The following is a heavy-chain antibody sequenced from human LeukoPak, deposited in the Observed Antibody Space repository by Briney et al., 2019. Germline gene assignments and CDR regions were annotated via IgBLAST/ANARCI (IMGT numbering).Heavy chain of an antibody. CDR3: ATDRGYNWNDQRFDP. CDR1: GGSISSGSYY. D-gene: IGHD1-1*01. Sequence: PSETLSLTCAAYGGSISSGSYYWSWIRQPAGKGLEWIGRIYTSGSTNYNPSLKSRVTISVDASKNQFSLKLSSVTAADTAVYYCATDRGYNWNDQRFDPWGQGTLVTVSS. J-gene: IGHJ5*02. V-gene: IGHV4-61*02. CDR2: IYTSGST.